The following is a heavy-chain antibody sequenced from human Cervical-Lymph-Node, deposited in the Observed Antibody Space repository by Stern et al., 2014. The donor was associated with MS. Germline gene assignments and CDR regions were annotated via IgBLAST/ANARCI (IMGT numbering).Heavy chain of an antibody. CDR1: GLNFDDYA. Sequence: QLGESGGGLVQPGRSLRLSCVASGLNFDDYAMHWVRQAPGKGLEWVSGIGWNSDNIGYADSVKGRFTVSRDNAKSSLYLQMNSLRVEDTAFYYCAKDFGPQLGFYGMDVWGQGTTVTVSS. CDR2: IGWNSDNI. CDR3: AKDFGPQLGFYGMDV. D-gene: IGHD6-6*01. V-gene: IGHV3-9*01. J-gene: IGHJ6*02.